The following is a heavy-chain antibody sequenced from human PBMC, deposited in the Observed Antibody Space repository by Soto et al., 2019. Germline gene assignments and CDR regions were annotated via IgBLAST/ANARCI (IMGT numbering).Heavy chain of an antibody. D-gene: IGHD3-22*01. CDR3: ARLYYYDTSGYYYVEDY. V-gene: IGHV1-18*01. CDR1: GYTFNRYA. Sequence: QVQLVQSGAEVKKPGASVKVSCKASGYTFNRYAISWVRQAPGQGLEWMGWISAYNVNTNYAQKLQGRVTMTTDTSTSTAYMELRSLRSDDTAVYYCARLYYYDTSGYYYVEDYWGQGTLVTVSS. CDR2: ISAYNVNT. J-gene: IGHJ4*02.